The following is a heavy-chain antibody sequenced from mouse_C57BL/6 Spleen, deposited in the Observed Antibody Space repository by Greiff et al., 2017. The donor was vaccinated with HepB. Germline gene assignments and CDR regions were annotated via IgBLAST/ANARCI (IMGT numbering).Heavy chain of an antibody. Sequence: EVQLQESVAELVRPGASVKLSCTASGFNIKNTYMHWVKQRPEQGLEWIGRIDPANGNTKYAPKFQGKATITADTSSNPAYLQLSSLTSEDTAIYYCARGYPYYGSSSAWFAYWGQGTLVTVSA. V-gene: IGHV14-3*01. CDR1: GFNIKNTY. J-gene: IGHJ3*01. D-gene: IGHD1-1*01. CDR3: ARGYPYYGSSSAWFAY. CDR2: IDPANGNT.